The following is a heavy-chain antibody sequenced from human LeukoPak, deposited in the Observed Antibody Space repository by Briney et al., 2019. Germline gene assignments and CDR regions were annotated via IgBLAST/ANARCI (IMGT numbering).Heavy chain of an antibody. Sequence: PGGSLRLSCAASGFTFSSFAMSWVRQAPGKGLDWVSSISGSGAGTYYADSVKGRFTISRDNSKNTLYLQMNSLRAEDTAVYYCARAGNIRFDYWGQGTLVTVSS. D-gene: IGHD1/OR15-1a*01. J-gene: IGHJ4*02. CDR3: ARAGNIRFDY. CDR1: GFTFSSFA. V-gene: IGHV3-23*01. CDR2: ISGSGAGT.